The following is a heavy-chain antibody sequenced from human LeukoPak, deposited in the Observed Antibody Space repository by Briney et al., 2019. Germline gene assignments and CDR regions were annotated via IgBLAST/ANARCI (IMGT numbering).Heavy chain of an antibody. CDR2: INSDGSST. V-gene: IGHV3-74*01. J-gene: IGHJ6*03. CDR3: ARGGSYSLYYYYMDV. CDR1: GFTFSSYW. Sequence: SGGSLRLSCAASGFTFSSYWMPWVRQAPGKGLVWVSRINSDGSSTIYADSVKGRFTISRDNAKNTLDQQMNSLRAEDTAVYYCARGGSYSLYYYYMDVWGKGTTVTVSS. D-gene: IGHD1-26*01.